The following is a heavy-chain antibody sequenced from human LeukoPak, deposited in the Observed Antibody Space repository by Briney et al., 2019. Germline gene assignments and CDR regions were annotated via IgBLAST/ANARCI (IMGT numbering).Heavy chain of an antibody. CDR2: IYSGGST. CDR3: AKATQSRDFDY. Sequence: SGGSLRLSCAASGFTVSSNYMSWVRQAPGKGLEWVSVIYSGGSTYYADSVKGRFTISRDNAKNSLYLQMNSLRAEDTALYYCAKATQSRDFDYWGQGTLVTVSS. V-gene: IGHV3-53*05. J-gene: IGHJ4*02. CDR1: GFTVSSNY. D-gene: IGHD5-24*01.